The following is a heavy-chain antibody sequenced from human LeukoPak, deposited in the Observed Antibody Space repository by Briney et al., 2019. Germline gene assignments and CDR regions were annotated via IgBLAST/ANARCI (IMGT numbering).Heavy chain of an antibody. Sequence: GGSLRLSCAASGFTFSSYAMHWVRQAPGKGLEWGAVISYDGSNKYYADSVKGRFTISRDNSKNTLYLQMNSLRAEDTAVYYCARDRGIQLWTPIFDYWGQGTLVTVSS. CDR3: ARDRGIQLWTPIFDY. V-gene: IGHV3-30*04. CDR1: GFTFSSYA. CDR2: ISYDGSNK. D-gene: IGHD5-18*01. J-gene: IGHJ4*02.